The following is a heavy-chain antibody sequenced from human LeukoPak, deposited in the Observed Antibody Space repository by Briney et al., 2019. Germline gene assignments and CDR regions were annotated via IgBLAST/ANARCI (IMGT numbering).Heavy chain of an antibody. V-gene: IGHV4-34*01. J-gene: IGHJ4*02. CDR1: GGSFSGYY. CDR3: ARWAYSQYYGSGSFDY. CDR2: INHSGST. D-gene: IGHD3-10*01. Sequence: PSETLSLTCAVYGGSFSGYYWSWIRQPPGKGLEWIGEINHSGSTNYNPSLKSRVTISVDTSKNQFSLKLSSVTAADTAVCYCARWAYSQYYGSGSFDYWGQGTLVTVSS.